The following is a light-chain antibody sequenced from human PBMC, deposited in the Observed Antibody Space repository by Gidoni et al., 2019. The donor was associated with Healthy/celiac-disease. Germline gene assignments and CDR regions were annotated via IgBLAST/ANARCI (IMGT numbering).Light chain of an antibody. J-gene: IGKJ4*01. V-gene: IGKV1-12*01. CDR2: AAS. Sequence: DIHLTHSPSSVSASVGDRVTITCRASEGISSWLVWYQQKPGKAPKLLIYAASSLQRGVPSRFSGSGSGTDFTLTISSLQPEDFATYYCQQANSFPLTFGGGTKVEIK. CDR1: EGISSW. CDR3: QQANSFPLT.